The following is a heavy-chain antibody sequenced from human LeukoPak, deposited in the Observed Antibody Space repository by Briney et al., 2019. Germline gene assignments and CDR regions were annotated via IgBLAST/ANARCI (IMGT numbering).Heavy chain of an antibody. J-gene: IGHJ5*02. Sequence: GASVKVSCKASGYTFTGHYMHWVRQAPGQGLEWMGWINPNSGGTNYAQKFQGRVTMTRDTSISTAYMELSRLRSDDTAVYYCAREGAVAARRPGWFDPWGQGTLVTVSS. CDR3: AREGAVAARRPGWFDP. CDR1: GYTFTGHY. V-gene: IGHV1-2*02. D-gene: IGHD6-6*01. CDR2: INPNSGGT.